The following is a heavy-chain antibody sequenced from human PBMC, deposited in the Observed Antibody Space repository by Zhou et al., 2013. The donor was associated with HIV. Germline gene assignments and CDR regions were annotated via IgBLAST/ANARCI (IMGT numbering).Heavy chain of an antibody. CDR1: GGSINSYY. J-gene: IGHJ3*02. CDR3: ARGGPEDYGQFDAFDI. Sequence: VQLQESGPGLVKPSETLSLTCTVSGGSINSYYWSWIRQPPGKGLDWIGYIYTSGRTNNNPSLKSRVTISVDTSKNQFSLRLTSVTAADTAVYYCARGGPEDYGQFDAFDIWGQGTMVTVSS. D-gene: IGHD4-17*01. V-gene: IGHV4-4*09. CDR2: IYTSGRT.